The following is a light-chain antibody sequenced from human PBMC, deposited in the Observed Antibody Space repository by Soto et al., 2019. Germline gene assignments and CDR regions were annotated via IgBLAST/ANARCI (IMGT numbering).Light chain of an antibody. CDR2: WAS. CDR3: HQYYSIPLT. V-gene: IGKV4-1*01. J-gene: IGKJ4*01. CDR1: QSVLYSSNNKNY. Sequence: DIVMTQSPDSLAVSLGERATINCKSSQSVLYSSNNKNYLAWYQQKPGQPPKLLIYWASTRESGVPDRFSGSGSGTDFTLTISSLQAGDVAVYYCHQYYSIPLTFGGGTKVEIK.